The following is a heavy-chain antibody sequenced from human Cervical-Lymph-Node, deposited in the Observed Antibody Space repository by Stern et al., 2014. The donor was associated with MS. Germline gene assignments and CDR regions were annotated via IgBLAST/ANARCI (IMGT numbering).Heavy chain of an antibody. CDR1: GGSISGGGYY. Sequence: QVQLQESGPGLVKPSQTLSLTCTVSGGSISGGGYYWSWIRQHPGKGLEXIGYIHYNGNTYYNPSLNSRVTISVDTSQNQFSLKMNSMTAADTAVYYCARGAVPGASWFDPWGQGTLVTVSS. D-gene: IGHD6-19*01. V-gene: IGHV4-31*03. CDR3: ARGAVPGASWFDP. J-gene: IGHJ5*02. CDR2: IHYNGNT.